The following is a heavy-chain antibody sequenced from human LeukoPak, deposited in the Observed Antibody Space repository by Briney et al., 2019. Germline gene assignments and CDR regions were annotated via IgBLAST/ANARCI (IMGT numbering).Heavy chain of an antibody. Sequence: PGGTLRLSCAASGFTFSSYGMSWVRQAPGKGLEWVSAISGSGGSTYYADSVKGRFTISRDNSKNTLYLQMNSLRAEDTAVYYCAKGGVVVTAILFSNYYYYMDVWGKGTTVTISS. CDR3: AKGGVVVTAILFSNYYYYMDV. CDR2: ISGSGGST. D-gene: IGHD2-21*02. V-gene: IGHV3-23*01. J-gene: IGHJ6*03. CDR1: GFTFSSYG.